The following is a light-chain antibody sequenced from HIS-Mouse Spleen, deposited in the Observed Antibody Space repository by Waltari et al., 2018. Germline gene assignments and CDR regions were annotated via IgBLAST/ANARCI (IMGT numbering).Light chain of an antibody. J-gene: IGLJ3*02. V-gene: IGLV5-45*03. CDR2: YKSDSDK. CDR3: MIWHSSAWV. Sequence: QAVLTQPSSLSASPGASPSLPCTLRSGINVGTYRIYWYQQKPGSPPQYLLRYKSDSDKQQGSGVPSRFSGSKDASANAGILLISGLQSEDEADYYCMIWHSSAWVFGGGTKLTVL. CDR1: SGINVGTYR.